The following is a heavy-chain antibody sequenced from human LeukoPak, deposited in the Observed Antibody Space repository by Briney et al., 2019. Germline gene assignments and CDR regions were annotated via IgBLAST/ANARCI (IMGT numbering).Heavy chain of an antibody. Sequence: SETLPLTCAVSGGSISSSNWWSWVRQPPGKGLEWIGEIYHSGSTNYNPSLKSRVTISVDKSKNQFSLKLSSVTAADTAVYYCARQDSSGYFNWFDPWGQGTLVTVSS. J-gene: IGHJ5*02. V-gene: IGHV4-4*02. CDR3: ARQDSSGYFNWFDP. D-gene: IGHD3-22*01. CDR2: IYHSGST. CDR1: GGSISSSNW.